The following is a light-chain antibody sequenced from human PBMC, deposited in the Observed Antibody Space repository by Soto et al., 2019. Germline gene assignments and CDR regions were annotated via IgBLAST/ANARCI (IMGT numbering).Light chain of an antibody. CDR2: GAS. Sequence: EIVLTQSPGTLSLSPGERATLSCRASQSVSSSYLAWYQQKPGQAPRLLIYGASSRATGIPDRFSGSGSGTDFTLTISRLEPDDFAVYYCQHYGSSPQTFGQGTKVEIK. CDR1: QSVSSSY. CDR3: QHYGSSPQT. V-gene: IGKV3-20*01. J-gene: IGKJ1*01.